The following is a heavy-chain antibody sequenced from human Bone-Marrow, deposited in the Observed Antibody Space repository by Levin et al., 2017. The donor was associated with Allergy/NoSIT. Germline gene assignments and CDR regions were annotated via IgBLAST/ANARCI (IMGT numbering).Heavy chain of an antibody. V-gene: IGHV1-18*01. J-gene: IGHJ4*02. D-gene: IGHD4-17*01. CDR2: ISAYNGNT. CDR1: GYTFTSYG. CDR3: ARADADYPDY. Sequence: GESLKISCKASGYTFTSYGISWVRQAPGQGLEWMGWISAYNGNTNYAQKFQGRVTMTTDTSTSTAYMELRSLRSDDTAVYYCARADADYPDYWGQGTLVTVSS.